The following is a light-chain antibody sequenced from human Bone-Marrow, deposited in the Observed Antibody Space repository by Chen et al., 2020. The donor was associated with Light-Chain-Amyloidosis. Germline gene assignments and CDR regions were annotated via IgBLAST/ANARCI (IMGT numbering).Light chain of an antibody. V-gene: IGLV7-46*01. Sequence: QAVGTQEPSLTVSPGGTVPPTCDSSTGPVPSGHYPYWFQQKPGQAPRTLISDTDHKHSWAHARFSGSLLGGKAALTLSGAQPEDEADYYCLLSFDSAHVLFGGGTKLTVL. CDR3: LLSFDSAHVL. J-gene: IGLJ3*02. CDR2: DTD. CDR1: TGPVPSGHY.